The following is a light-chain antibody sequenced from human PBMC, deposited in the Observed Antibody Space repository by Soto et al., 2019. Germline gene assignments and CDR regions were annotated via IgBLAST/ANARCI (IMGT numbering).Light chain of an antibody. V-gene: IGKV3-20*01. Sequence: EIVMTQSPATLSLSPGERATLSCSAIQSVSSNLAWYQQKPGQAPRLLIYGASNRATGIPDRFSGSGSGTDFTLTISRLEPEDFAVYYCQQYGSSPPWTFGQGTKVDIK. J-gene: IGKJ1*01. CDR1: QSVSSN. CDR3: QQYGSSPPWT. CDR2: GAS.